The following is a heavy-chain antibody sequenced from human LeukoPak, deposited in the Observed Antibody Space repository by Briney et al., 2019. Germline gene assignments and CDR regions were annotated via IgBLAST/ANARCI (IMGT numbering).Heavy chain of an antibody. J-gene: IGHJ4*02. CDR2: IRSKAYGGTT. CDR1: GFTFGDYA. V-gene: IGHV3-49*03. CDR3: ARGVKVDY. Sequence: GGSLRLSCTASGFTFGDYAMSWFRQAPGKGLEWVGFIRSKAYGGTTEYAASVKGRFTISRDNAKNSLYLQMNSLRAEDTAVYYCARGVKVDYWGQGTLVTVSS.